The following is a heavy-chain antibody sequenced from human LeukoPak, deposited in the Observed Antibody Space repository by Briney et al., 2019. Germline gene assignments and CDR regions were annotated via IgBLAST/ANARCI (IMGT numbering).Heavy chain of an antibody. CDR1: GFTFSSYS. J-gene: IGHJ6*03. V-gene: IGHV3-48*01. Sequence: GGFLRLXCAASGFTFSSYSMNWVRQAPGKGLEWVSYISSSSSTIYYADSVKGRFTISRDNAKNSLYLQMNSLRAEDTAVYYCARDGLRFLGMDVWGKGTTVTVSS. D-gene: IGHD3-3*01. CDR2: ISSSSSTI. CDR3: ARDGLRFLGMDV.